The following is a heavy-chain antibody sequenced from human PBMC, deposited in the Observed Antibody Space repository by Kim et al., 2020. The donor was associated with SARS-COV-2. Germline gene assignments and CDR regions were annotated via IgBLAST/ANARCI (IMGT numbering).Heavy chain of an antibody. CDR2: ISYDGSNK. J-gene: IGHJ3*02. Sequence: GGSLRLSCAASGFTFSSYAMHWVRQAPGKGLEWVAVISYDGSNKYYADSVKGRFTISRDNSKNTLYLQMNSLRAEDTAVYYCAREYSSGWYGKNDAFDIWGQGTMVTVSS. CDR1: GFTFSSYA. CDR3: AREYSSGWYGKNDAFDI. V-gene: IGHV3-30-3*01. D-gene: IGHD6-19*01.